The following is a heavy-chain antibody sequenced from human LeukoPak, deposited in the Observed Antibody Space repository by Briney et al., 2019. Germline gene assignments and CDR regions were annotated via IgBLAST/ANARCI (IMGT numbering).Heavy chain of an antibody. D-gene: IGHD6-13*01. Sequence: GGSLRLSCAASGVTLSTYAMSWARQAPGKGLEWVSGISSSGSGDNTYYADSVKGRFTISRDNAKNSLYLQMNSLRAEDTAVYYCARDRGYSSSSGVVDYWGQRTLVTVSS. CDR1: GVTLSTYA. J-gene: IGHJ4*02. CDR2: ISSSGSGDNT. V-gene: IGHV3-21*01. CDR3: ARDRGYSSSSGVVDY.